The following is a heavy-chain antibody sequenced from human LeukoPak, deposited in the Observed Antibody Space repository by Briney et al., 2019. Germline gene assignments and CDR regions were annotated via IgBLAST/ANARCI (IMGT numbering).Heavy chain of an antibody. Sequence: MLGGSLRLSCAASGFTFGSYSTNWVRQAPGKGLEWVSSISSSSYIYYADSVKGRFTISRDNAKNSLYLQMNSLRAEDTAVYYCARDRHYDFWSGYYSSYYYYGMDVWGQGTTVTVSS. CDR2: ISSSSYI. CDR3: ARDRHYDFWSGYYSSYYYYGMDV. V-gene: IGHV3-21*01. D-gene: IGHD3-3*01. J-gene: IGHJ6*02. CDR1: GFTFGSYS.